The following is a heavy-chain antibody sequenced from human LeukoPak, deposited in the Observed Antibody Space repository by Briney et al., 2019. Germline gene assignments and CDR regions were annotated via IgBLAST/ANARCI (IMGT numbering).Heavy chain of an antibody. D-gene: IGHD3-10*01. CDR2: INHSGST. CDR3: ARGEVYGSGLYYYYYYMDV. CDR1: GGSFSGYY. V-gene: IGHV4-34*01. Sequence: PSETLSLTCAVYGGSFSGYYWSWIRQPPGKGLEWIGEINHSGSTNYNPSLKSRVTISVDTSKNQFSLKLSSVTAADTAVYYCARGEVYGSGLYYYYYYMDVWGKGTTVTVSS. J-gene: IGHJ6*03.